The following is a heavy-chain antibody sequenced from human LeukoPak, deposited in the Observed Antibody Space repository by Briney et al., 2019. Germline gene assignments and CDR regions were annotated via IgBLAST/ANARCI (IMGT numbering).Heavy chain of an antibody. V-gene: IGHV4-59*01. D-gene: IGHD3-16*02. CDR2: IYYSGST. J-gene: IGHJ4*02. Sequence: SETLSLTCTVSGGSISSYYWSWIRQPPGKGLEWIGYIYYSGSTNYNPSLKSRVTISVDTSKNQFSLKLSSVTAADTAVYYCARVGGSYRPFDYWGQGALVTVSS. CDR1: GGSISSYY. CDR3: ARVGGSYRPFDY.